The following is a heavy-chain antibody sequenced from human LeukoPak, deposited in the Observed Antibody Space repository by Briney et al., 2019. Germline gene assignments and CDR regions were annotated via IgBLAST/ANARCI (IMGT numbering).Heavy chain of an antibody. J-gene: IGHJ1*01. CDR2: IKQDGSEK. CDR1: GFTFSSYW. Sequence: GGSLRLSCAASGFTFSSYWMTWVRQAPGKGLEWVANIKQDGSEKYYVDSVKGRLTISRDNAKNSLFLQLNSLRAEDTAVYYCARDRYSSKWGQGTLVTVSS. CDR3: ARDRYSSK. V-gene: IGHV3-7*01. D-gene: IGHD6-19*01.